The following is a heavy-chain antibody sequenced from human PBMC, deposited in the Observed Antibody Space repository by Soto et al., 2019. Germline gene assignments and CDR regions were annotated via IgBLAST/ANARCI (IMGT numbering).Heavy chain of an antibody. CDR1: GDSITSSSFC. D-gene: IGHD6-19*01. Sequence: SETLSLTCTVSGDSITSSSFCWGWIRQPPGKGLEWIGTICYSGSTYYNPSLQSRVTMSVDTSKNQFSLKLSSVTAADTGVYYCARLDGNSADYYYGMDGWGRGTTVTVSS. CDR2: ICYSGST. CDR3: ARLDGNSADYYYGMDG. J-gene: IGHJ6*02. V-gene: IGHV4-39*01.